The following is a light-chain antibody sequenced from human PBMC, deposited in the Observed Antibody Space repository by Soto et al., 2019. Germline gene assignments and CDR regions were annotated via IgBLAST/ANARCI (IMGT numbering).Light chain of an antibody. CDR1: SSDVGTYNL. V-gene: IGLV2-14*02. J-gene: IGLJ1*01. CDR2: VVS. CDR3: SSFTTSHTYV. Sequence: QSVLTQPASVSGSPGQSITISCTGTSSDVGTYNLVSWYQQHPGKAPKLLIYVVSGRPSGVPHRFSGSKSGNAASLTISGLQAEDEADYYCSSFTTSHTYVFGTGTKVTVL.